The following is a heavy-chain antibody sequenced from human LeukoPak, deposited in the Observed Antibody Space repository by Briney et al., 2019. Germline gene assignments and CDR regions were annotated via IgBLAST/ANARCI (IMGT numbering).Heavy chain of an antibody. J-gene: IGHJ4*02. D-gene: IGHD5-18*01. CDR2: IYAGDSET. V-gene: IGHV5-51*01. Sequence: GESLKISCKGSGYSFINYWIGWVRQMPGKGLEWMGIIYAGDSETRYSPSFQGQVTISVDKSISTAYLQWSSLKASDTAIYYWERGGPSYPLDYGGQGTLVTVPS. CDR3: ERGGPSYPLDY. CDR1: GYSFINYW.